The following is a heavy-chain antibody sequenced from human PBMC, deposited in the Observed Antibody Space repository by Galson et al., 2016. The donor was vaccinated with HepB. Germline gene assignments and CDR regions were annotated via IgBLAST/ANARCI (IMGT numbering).Heavy chain of an antibody. V-gene: IGHV1-46*01. CDR1: GYTFTNYY. Sequence: SVKVSCKASGYTFTNYYMHWVRQAPGQGLQWMGIINPTGSSTSYAQKFQGRVTLTRDTSTRTVYMELSSLRSEDTAVYYCARSPQWLEHFDYGGQGTLVTVSS. CDR3: ARSPQWLEHFDY. D-gene: IGHD6-19*01. J-gene: IGHJ4*02. CDR2: INPTGSST.